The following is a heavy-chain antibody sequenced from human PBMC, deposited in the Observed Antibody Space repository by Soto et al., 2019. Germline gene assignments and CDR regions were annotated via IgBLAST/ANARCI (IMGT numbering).Heavy chain of an antibody. V-gene: IGHV4-39*01. CDR1: GGSISSSSYY. D-gene: IGHD6-19*01. CDR3: ARQEGSSGWYDYYYYYGMDV. CDR2: IYYSGST. J-gene: IGHJ6*02. Sequence: TLSLTCTVSGGSISSSSYYWGWIRQPPGKGLEWIGSIYYSGSTYYNPPLKSRVTISVDTSKNQFSLKLSSVTAADTAVYYCARQEGSSGWYDYYYYYGMDVWGQGTTVTVSS.